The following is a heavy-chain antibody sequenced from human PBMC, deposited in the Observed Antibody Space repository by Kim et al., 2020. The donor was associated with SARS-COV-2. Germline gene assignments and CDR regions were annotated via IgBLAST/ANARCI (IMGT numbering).Heavy chain of an antibody. V-gene: IGHV3-33*06. CDR3: AKTGPTINYFYGMDV. Sequence: VHSVKGRFAISRDNSKNTLSLEMNSLGAEDTAIYFCAKTGPTINYFYGMDVWGQGTTVNVSS. J-gene: IGHJ6*02. D-gene: IGHD7-27*01.